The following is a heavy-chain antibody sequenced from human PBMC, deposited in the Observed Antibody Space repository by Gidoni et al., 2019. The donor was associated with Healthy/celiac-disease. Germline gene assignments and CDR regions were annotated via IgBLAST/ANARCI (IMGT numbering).Heavy chain of an antibody. V-gene: IGHV4-39*01. CDR2: IYYSGST. Sequence: QLQLQESGPGLVKPSETLSLTCTVSGGSISSSRYYWGWIRQPPGKGLEWIGSIYYSGSTYYNPSLKSRVTISVDTSKNQFSLKLSSVTAADTAVYYCARQEANWNYVSYYYYMDVWGKGTTVTVSS. J-gene: IGHJ6*03. D-gene: IGHD1-7*01. CDR3: ARQEANWNYVSYYYYMDV. CDR1: GGSISSSRYY.